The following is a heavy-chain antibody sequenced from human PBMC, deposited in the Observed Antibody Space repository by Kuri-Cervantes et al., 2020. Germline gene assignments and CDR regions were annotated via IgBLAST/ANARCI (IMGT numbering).Heavy chain of an antibody. CDR3: AWGYYILDY. J-gene: IGHJ4*02. D-gene: IGHD1-26*01. CDR2: ISWNSGSI. V-gene: IGHV3-9*01. Sequence: SLKISCAASGFTFDDYAMHWVRPAPGKGPEWGSGISWNSGSIGYADSVKGRFTISRDNAKNSLYLQMNSLRVDDTAVYYCAWGYYILDYWGQRTLVTVSS. CDR1: GFTFDDYA.